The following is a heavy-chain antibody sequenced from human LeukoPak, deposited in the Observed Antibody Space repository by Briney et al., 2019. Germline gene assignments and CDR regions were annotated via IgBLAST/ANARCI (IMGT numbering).Heavy chain of an antibody. J-gene: IGHJ6*02. CDR3: ASYLPSIPSGMNV. CDR1: GFTFSRYW. V-gene: IGHV3-74*01. CDR2: ISTDGSST. D-gene: IGHD2/OR15-2a*01. Sequence: GGSLRLSCAASGFTFSRYWMHWLRQAPGKGLVWVSRISTDGSSTSYADSVKGRFTISRDNGKNTLYLQMNSLRAEDTAVYYCASYLPSIPSGMNVWGQGTTVTVSS.